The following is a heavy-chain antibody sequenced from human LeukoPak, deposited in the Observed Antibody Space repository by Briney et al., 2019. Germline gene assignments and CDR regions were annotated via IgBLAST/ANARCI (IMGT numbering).Heavy chain of an antibody. Sequence: PSETLSLTCTVSGGSISSGGYYWSWIRQHPGKGLEWIGYIYYSGSTYYNPSLKSRVTISVDTSKNQFSLKLSSVTAADTAVYYCASDSGLAAAGPGGAFDIWGQGTMVTVSS. CDR3: ASDSGLAAAGPGGAFDI. CDR1: GGSISSGGYY. J-gene: IGHJ3*02. CDR2: IYYSGST. V-gene: IGHV4-31*03. D-gene: IGHD6-13*01.